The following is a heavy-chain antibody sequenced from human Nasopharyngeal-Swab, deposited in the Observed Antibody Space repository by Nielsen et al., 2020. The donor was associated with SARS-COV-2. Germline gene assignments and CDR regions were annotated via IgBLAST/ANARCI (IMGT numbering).Heavy chain of an antibody. D-gene: IGHD2-2*02. V-gene: IGHV1-8*01. J-gene: IGHJ6*03. CDR1: GYTFPSYD. Sequence: ASVKVSCKASGYTFPSYDINWVRQATGQGLAWMGWMNPNSGNTGYAQKFQGRVTMTRNTSISTAYMELSSLRSEDTAVYYCARAGEGVVVPAAIMGGTYYYYYYMDVWGKGTTVTVSS. CDR2: MNPNSGNT. CDR3: ARAGEGVVVPAAIMGGTYYYYYYMDV.